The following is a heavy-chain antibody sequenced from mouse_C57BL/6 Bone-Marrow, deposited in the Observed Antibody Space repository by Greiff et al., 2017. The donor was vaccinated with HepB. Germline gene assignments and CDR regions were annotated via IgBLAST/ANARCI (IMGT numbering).Heavy chain of an antibody. CDR3: ARFNS. Sequence: QVQLQQPGAELVRPGTSVKLSCKASGYTFTSYWMHWVKQRPGQGLEWIGVIDPSDSYTNYNQKFKGKATLTVDTSSSTAYMQLSSLTSADSAVYYCARFNSWGQGTLVTVSA. CDR1: GYTFTSYW. V-gene: IGHV1-59*01. J-gene: IGHJ3*01. CDR2: IDPSDSYT.